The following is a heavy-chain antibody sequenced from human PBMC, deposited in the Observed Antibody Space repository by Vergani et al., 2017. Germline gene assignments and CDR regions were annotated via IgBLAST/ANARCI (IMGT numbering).Heavy chain of an antibody. CDR2: IYYSGST. J-gene: IGHJ5*02. V-gene: IGHV4-59*01. D-gene: IGHD3-3*01. CDR1: GGSISSYY. CDR3: ARGGGYYTGGWFDP. Sequence: QVQLQESGPGLVKPSETLSLTCTVSGGSISSYYWSWTRQPPGKGLEWIGYIYYSGSTNYNPSLKSRVTISVDTSKNQFSLKLSSVTAADTAVYYCARGGGYYTGGWFDPWGQGTLVTVSS.